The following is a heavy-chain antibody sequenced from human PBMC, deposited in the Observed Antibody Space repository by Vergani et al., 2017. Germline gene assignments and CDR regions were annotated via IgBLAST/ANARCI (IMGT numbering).Heavy chain of an antibody. CDR1: GFTFDDYT. V-gene: IGHV3-43*01. J-gene: IGHJ6*02. Sequence: EVQLVESGGVVVQPGGSLRLSCAASGFTFDDYTMHWVRQAPGKSLELVYLICWDGGSTYYADSVKGRFTISRDNSKNSLYLQMNSLRTEDTALYYCAKDISGWPAYYYYSYGMDVWGQGTTVTVSS. D-gene: IGHD6-19*01. CDR3: AKDISGWPAYYYYSYGMDV. CDR2: ICWDGGST.